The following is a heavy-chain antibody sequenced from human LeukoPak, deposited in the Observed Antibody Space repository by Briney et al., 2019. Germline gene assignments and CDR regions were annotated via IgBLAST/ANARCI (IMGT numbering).Heavy chain of an antibody. J-gene: IGHJ4*02. Sequence: GGSLRLSCAASGFTFSSYAMSWVRQAPGKGLEWVSAISGSGGSTYYADSVKGRFAISRDNSKNTLYLQMNSLRAEDTAVYYCAKTGDYGGGLDYWGQGTLVTVSS. CDR1: GFTFSSYA. CDR2: ISGSGGST. D-gene: IGHD4-17*01. CDR3: AKTGDYGGGLDY. V-gene: IGHV3-23*01.